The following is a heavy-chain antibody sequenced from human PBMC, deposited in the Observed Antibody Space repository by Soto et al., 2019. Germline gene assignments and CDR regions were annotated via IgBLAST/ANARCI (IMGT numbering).Heavy chain of an antibody. CDR3: ARDPDYSSSRNPHYYFDY. CDR2: ISYDGSNK. J-gene: IGHJ4*02. CDR1: GFTFSSYA. V-gene: IGHV3-30-3*01. D-gene: IGHD6-6*01. Sequence: PGGSLRLSCAASGFTFSSYAMHWVRQAPGKGLEWVAVISYDGSNKYYADSVKGRFTISRDNSKNTLYLQMNSLRAEDTAVYYCARDPDYSSSRNPHYYFDYWGQGTLVTVSS.